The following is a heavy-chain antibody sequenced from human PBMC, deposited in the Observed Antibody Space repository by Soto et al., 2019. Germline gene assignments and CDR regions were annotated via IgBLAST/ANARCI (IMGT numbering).Heavy chain of an antibody. V-gene: IGHV1-18*01. CDR2: ISAYNGNT. CDR1: GYTFSSYG. CDR3: ARDLIAVRPGWFDP. Sequence: ASVKVSCKASGYTFSSYGISWVRQAPGQGLEWMGWISAYNGNTNYAQKFQGRVTMTTDTSTSTAYMEMRSLTSDDTAVYYCARDLIAVRPGWFDPWGQGTLVTVSS. D-gene: IGHD6-6*01. J-gene: IGHJ5*02.